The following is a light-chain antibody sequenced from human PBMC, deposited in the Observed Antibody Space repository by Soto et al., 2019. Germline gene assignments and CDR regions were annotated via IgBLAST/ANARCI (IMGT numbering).Light chain of an antibody. CDR2: EVT. CDR3: SSYTSTNHVV. CDR1: SSDVGGYNY. J-gene: IGLJ2*01. V-gene: IGLV2-14*01. Sequence: QSALTQPASVSGSPGQSITIYCTGTSSDVGGYNYVSWYQQHPGKAPKLVIYEVTKRPSGVSNRFSGSKSGNTASLTISGLQAEDETDYYCSSYTSTNHVVFGGGTKVTVL.